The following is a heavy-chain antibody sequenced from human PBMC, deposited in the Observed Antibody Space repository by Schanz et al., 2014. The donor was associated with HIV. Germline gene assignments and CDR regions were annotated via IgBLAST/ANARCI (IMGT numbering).Heavy chain of an antibody. Sequence: QVQLVESGGGAVQPGKSLRVSCAASGFTFTSYGMHWARQTPGRGLEWVAVIWYDGTNKYYAASVKGRFTISRDNSKNTLHLQMNSLRADDTAVCYCAKEARAAARPFFPYGLDVGGQGNTVTVSS. CDR1: GFTFTSYG. V-gene: IGHV3-33*03. D-gene: IGHD6-6*01. CDR3: AKEARAAARPFFPYGLDV. J-gene: IGHJ6*02. CDR2: IWYDGTNK.